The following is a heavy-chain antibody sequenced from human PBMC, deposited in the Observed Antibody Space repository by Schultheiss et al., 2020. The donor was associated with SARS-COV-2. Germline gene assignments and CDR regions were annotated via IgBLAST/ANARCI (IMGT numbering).Heavy chain of an antibody. J-gene: IGHJ3*02. Sequence: GGSLRLSCAASGFTFSSYAMSWVRQAPGKGLEWVSVIYSGGSTYYADSVKGRFTISRDNSKNTLYLQMNSLRAEDTAVYYCAPMASYSAFDIWGQGTMVTVSS. CDR3: APMASYSAFDI. CDR1: GFTFSSYA. V-gene: IGHV3-23*01. CDR2: IYSGGST. D-gene: IGHD3-10*01.